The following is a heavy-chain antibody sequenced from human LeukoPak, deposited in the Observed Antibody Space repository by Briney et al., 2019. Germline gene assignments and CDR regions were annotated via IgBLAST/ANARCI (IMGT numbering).Heavy chain of an antibody. D-gene: IGHD4-11*01. Sequence: RSETLSLTCAVYGGSFSGYYWSWLRQPPGKGLEWIGSIYYSGSNYYNPSLTSRVTISVDTSKNQFSLKLSSVTAADTAVYYCARVYSNYVSWFDPWGQGTLVTVSS. CDR3: ARVYSNYVSWFDP. CDR2: IYYSGSN. CDR1: GGSFSGYY. V-gene: IGHV4-34*01. J-gene: IGHJ5*02.